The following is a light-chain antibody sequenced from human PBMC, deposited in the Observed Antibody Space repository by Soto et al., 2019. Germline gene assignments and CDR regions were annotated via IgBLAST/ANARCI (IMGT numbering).Light chain of an antibody. CDR1: NSDVGGYNY. Sequence: QSALTQPASVSGAPGQSVPISCTGNNSDVGGYNYVSWYQQHPGKAPKLMIYDVTNRPSGVSNRFSGSKSGNTASLTISGLQAEDEADYYCSSYTTSSTYVFGTGTKVTVL. V-gene: IGLV2-14*01. CDR2: DVT. J-gene: IGLJ1*01. CDR3: SSYTTSSTYV.